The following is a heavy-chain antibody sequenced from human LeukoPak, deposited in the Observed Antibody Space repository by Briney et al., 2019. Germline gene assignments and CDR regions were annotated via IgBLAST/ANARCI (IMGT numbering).Heavy chain of an antibody. CDR1: GFTFSSYS. D-gene: IGHD3-10*01. CDR3: ARGGRPDY. Sequence: GGSLRLSCAASGFTFSSYSMNWVRQAPGKGPECVANIKEDGREKYYVDSVKGRFTISRDNAKNSLYLQMSSLRAEDTAVYYCARGGRPDYWGQGTLVTVSS. CDR2: IKEDGREK. V-gene: IGHV3-7*01. J-gene: IGHJ4*02.